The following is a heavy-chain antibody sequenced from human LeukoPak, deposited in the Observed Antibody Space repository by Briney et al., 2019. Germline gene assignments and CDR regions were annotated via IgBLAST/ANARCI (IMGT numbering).Heavy chain of an antibody. CDR2: VSYDGSIK. J-gene: IGHJ4*02. V-gene: IGHV3-30*03. CDR3: ARDVSV. D-gene: IGHD2-8*01. CDR1: GYTFSSYG. Sequence: GRSLRLSCAASGYTFSSYGMHWVRQAPGKGLEWVAIVSYDGSIKYYADSVKGRFSISRDNSKNTLYLQMNSLRAEDTALYYCARDVSVWGQGTLVTVSS.